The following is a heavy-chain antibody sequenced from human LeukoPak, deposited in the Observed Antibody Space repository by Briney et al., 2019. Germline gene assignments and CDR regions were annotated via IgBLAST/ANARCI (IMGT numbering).Heavy chain of an antibody. V-gene: IGHV4-30-2*01. J-gene: IGHJ4*02. D-gene: IGHD1-26*01. CDR3: ARASGRYWAHYFDY. CDR2: IYHSGST. Sequence: SETLSLTCTVSGDSVSTGDYYWSWIRQPPGKGLEWIGYIYHSGSTFYNPSLQSRVTISVDRTKNQFSLKLSSVTAADTAVYYCARASGRYWAHYFDYWGQGTLVTVSS. CDR1: GDSVSTGDYY.